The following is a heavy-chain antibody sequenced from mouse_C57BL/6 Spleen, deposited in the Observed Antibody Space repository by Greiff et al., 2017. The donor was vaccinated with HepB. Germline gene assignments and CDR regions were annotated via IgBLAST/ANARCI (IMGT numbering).Heavy chain of an antibody. D-gene: IGHD1-1*01. J-gene: IGHJ4*01. CDR2: IDPEDGET. CDR3: ARPYYYGSSLYAMDY. Sequence: EVKLVESGAELVKPGASVKLSCTASGFNIKDYYMHWVKQRTEQGLEWIGRIDPEDGETKYAPKFQGKATITADTSSNTAYLQLSSLTSEDTAVYYCARPYYYGSSLYAMDYWGQGTSVTVSS. V-gene: IGHV14-2*01. CDR1: GFNIKDYY.